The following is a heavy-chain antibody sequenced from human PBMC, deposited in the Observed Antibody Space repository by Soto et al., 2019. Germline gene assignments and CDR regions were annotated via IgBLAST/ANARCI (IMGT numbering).Heavy chain of an antibody. D-gene: IGHD2-21*02. J-gene: IGHJ4*02. Sequence: VQLVQSGAEVKKPGSSVKVSCKASGGTFSNYPFIWVRQAPGQGLDWMGGIIHIFGTTDYGQRFQGRVPITADESTNTAYMELSSLRSDDTAVYYCARGLYCGGGCYSHFDYWGQGTLVTVSS. CDR3: ARGLYCGGGCYSHFDY. CDR2: IIHIFGTT. CDR1: GGTFSNYP. V-gene: IGHV1-69*01.